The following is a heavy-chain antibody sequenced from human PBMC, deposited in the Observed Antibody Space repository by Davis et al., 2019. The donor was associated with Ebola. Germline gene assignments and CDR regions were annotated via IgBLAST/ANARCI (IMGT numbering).Heavy chain of an antibody. Sequence: GESLKISCAASGFTFSNYAMHWVRQAQGKGLEWVSSISSSSSYIYYADSVKGRFTISRDNAKNPLYLQMNSLRAEDTAVYYCARGDSSSWYDYYYYGMDVWGQGTTVTVSS. D-gene: IGHD6-13*01. V-gene: IGHV3-21*01. CDR1: GFTFSNYA. CDR3: ARGDSSSWYDYYYYGMDV. J-gene: IGHJ6*02. CDR2: ISSSSSYI.